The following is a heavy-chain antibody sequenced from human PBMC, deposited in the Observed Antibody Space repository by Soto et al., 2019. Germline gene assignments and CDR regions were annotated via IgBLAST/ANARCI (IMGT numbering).Heavy chain of an antibody. D-gene: IGHD1-1*01. CDR1: GGTFSSYA. V-gene: IGHV1-69*13. CDR2: IIPIFGTA. J-gene: IGHJ6*02. Sequence: SVRVSCKXSGGTFSSYAISWVRQAPGQGLEWMGGIIPIFGTANYAQKFQGRVTITADESTSTAYMELSSLRSEDTAVYYCASTKNWTHYYYGMDVWGQGTTVTVSS. CDR3: ASTKNWTHYYYGMDV.